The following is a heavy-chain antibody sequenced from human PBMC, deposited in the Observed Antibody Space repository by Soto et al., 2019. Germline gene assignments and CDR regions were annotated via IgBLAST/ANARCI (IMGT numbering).Heavy chain of an antibody. J-gene: IGHJ4*02. D-gene: IGHD3-22*01. CDR2: ISSSGSTI. CDR3: ARDTTNYYDSSGYYDY. CDR1: GFTFSDYY. Sequence: PGGSLRLSCAASGFTFSDYYMSWIRQAPGKGLEWVSYISSSGSTIYYADSVKGRFTISRDNSKNTLYLQMNSLRAEDTAVYYCARDTTNYYDSSGYYDYWGQGTLVTVSS. V-gene: IGHV3-11*04.